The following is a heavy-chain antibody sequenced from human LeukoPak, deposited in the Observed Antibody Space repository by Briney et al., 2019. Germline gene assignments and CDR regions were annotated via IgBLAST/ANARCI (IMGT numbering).Heavy chain of an antibody. D-gene: IGHD1-26*01. Sequence: GSLRLSCAASGFTFSSYAMSWVRQAPGKGLEWIGEINHSGSTNYNPSLKSRVTISVDTSKNQFSLKLSSVTAADTAVYYCASLLGARVYWGQGTLVTVSS. CDR3: ASLLGARVY. J-gene: IGHJ4*02. CDR1: GFTFSSYA. V-gene: IGHV4-34*01. CDR2: INHSGST.